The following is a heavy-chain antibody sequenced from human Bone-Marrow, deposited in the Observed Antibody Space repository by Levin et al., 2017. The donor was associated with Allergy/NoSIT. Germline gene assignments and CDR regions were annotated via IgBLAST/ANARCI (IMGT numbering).Heavy chain of an antibody. Sequence: PGGSLRLSCAASGFTFSSHWMHWLRQVPGRGLVWVSRVNSDGSITTHADSVTGRFTISRDNAKNTLYLQMNSLRAEDTAIYYCANTDNRNGYGYFALWGRGTPVTVSS. V-gene: IGHV3-74*01. CDR2: VNSDGSIT. J-gene: IGHJ2*01. CDR1: GFTFSSHW. CDR3: ANTDNRNGYGYFAL. D-gene: IGHD2/OR15-2a*01.